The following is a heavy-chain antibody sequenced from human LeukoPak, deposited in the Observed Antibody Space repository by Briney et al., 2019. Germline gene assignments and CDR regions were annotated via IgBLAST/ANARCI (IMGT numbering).Heavy chain of an antibody. CDR2: IWYDGYNK. Sequence: PGGSLRLSCTASGXTFSDYGMHWVRQAPGKGLEWVAIIWYDGYNKYYADSVRGRFTISRDNSKNTVYVQMNNLRAEDTAVYYGARDRDRAEFYFDYWGQGTLVTVSS. J-gene: IGHJ4*02. CDR1: GXTFSDYG. CDR3: ARDRDRAEFYFDY. D-gene: IGHD1-14*01. V-gene: IGHV3-33*01.